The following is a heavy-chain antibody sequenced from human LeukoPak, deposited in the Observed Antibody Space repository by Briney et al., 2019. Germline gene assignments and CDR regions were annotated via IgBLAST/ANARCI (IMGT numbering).Heavy chain of an antibody. CDR3: ARGYGFGELLLDY. V-gene: IGHV4-59*01. J-gene: IGHJ4*02. CDR1: GGSISSYY. D-gene: IGHD3-10*01. CDR2: IYYSGST. Sequence: PSETLSLTCTVSGGSISSYYWSWIRQPPGKGLEWIGYIYYSGSTNYNPSLKSRVTISVDTSKNQFSLKLSSVTAADTAVYYCARGYGFGELLLDYWGQGTLVTVSS.